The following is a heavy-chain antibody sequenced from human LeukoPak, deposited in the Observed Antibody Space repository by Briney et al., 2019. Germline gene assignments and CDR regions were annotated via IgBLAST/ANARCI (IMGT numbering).Heavy chain of an antibody. CDR3: ARSKSYSSGWTDFDW. J-gene: IGHJ4*02. D-gene: IGHD6-19*01. CDR1: GFTLSSHD. Sequence: GGSLRLSCAASGFTLSSHDMHWVRQPTGKGLEWVSVIGTAGNTYYADSVKGRFTISRENARNSLLLQMDNLRAEDTAVYYCARSKSYSSGWTDFDWWGQGTLVTVSS. V-gene: IGHV3-13*01. CDR2: IGTAGNT.